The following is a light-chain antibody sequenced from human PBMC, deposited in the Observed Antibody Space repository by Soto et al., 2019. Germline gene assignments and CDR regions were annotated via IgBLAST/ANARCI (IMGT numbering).Light chain of an antibody. Sequence: EDVLTQSPAILSLSPGERATLSCRASQGIGNYLAWYQQKPGQAPRLLIYDASNRATGIPARFSCSGSDTDFTLTIDSLEPEDSAVYYCQQRNFWPLTFGPGTRVEIK. V-gene: IGKV3D-11*01. CDR1: QGIGNY. CDR2: DAS. CDR3: QQRNFWPLT. J-gene: IGKJ3*01.